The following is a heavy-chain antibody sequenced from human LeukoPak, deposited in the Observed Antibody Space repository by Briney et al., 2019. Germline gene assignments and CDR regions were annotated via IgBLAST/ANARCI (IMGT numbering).Heavy chain of an antibody. D-gene: IGHD3-10*01. CDR2: IRYDGSNK. J-gene: IGHJ4*02. CDR1: GYTFTSYY. V-gene: IGHV3-30*02. Sequence: SCKASGYTFTSYYMHWVRQAPGKGLEWVAFIRYDGSNKYYADSVKGRFTISRDNSKNTLYLQMNSLRAEDTAVYYCAKDRSSRYYGSGSYLDYWGQGTLVTVSS. CDR3: AKDRSSRYYGSGSYLDY.